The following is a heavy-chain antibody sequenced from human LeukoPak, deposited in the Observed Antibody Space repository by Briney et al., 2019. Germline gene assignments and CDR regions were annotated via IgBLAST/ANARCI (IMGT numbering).Heavy chain of an antibody. CDR2: TYHRSKWHN. J-gene: IGHJ5*02. V-gene: IGHV6-1*01. Sequence: SQTLSLTCAISGDSVSNKNTAWNWIRQSPSRGLEWLGRTYHRSKWHNTYAASVKSRITINPDTSKNQFSLKLSSVTAADTAVYYCAREAWWDSSDLLTPFDPWGQGTLVTVSS. D-gene: IGHD3-22*01. CDR3: AREAWWDSSDLLTPFDP. CDR1: GDSVSNKNTA.